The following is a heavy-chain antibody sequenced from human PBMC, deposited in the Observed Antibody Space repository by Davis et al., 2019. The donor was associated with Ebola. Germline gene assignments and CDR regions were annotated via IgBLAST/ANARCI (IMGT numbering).Heavy chain of an antibody. CDR1: GFTFSTYW. CDR3: TAYDSTFRNY. V-gene: IGHV3-43D*03. CDR2: ISWDGRST. D-gene: IGHD3-22*01. J-gene: IGHJ4*02. Sequence: GESLKISCAASGFTFSTYWMSWVRQAPGKGLEWVSLISWDGRSTAYADSVRDRFSISRDNSRNFLYLQMNGLRAEDTALYYCTAYDSTFRNYWGQGTLVTVSS.